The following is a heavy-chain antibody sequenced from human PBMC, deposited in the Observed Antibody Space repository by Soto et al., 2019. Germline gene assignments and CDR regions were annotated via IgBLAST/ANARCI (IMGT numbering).Heavy chain of an antibody. Sequence: SVKVSCKASGGTFSSYAISWVRQAPGQGLEWMGGIIPIFGTANYAQKFQGRVTITADKSTSTAYMELSSLRSEDTAVYYCARDSYYGSGPDDNYYYYGMDVWGQGTTVTVSS. V-gene: IGHV1-69*06. CDR2: IIPIFGTA. CDR1: GGTFSSYA. CDR3: ARDSYYGSGPDDNYYYYGMDV. J-gene: IGHJ6*02. D-gene: IGHD3-10*01.